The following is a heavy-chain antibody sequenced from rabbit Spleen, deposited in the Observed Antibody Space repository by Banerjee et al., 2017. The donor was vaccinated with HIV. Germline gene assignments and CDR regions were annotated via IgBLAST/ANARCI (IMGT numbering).Heavy chain of an antibody. CDR2: IDTSDGDT. CDR3: ARDLASVVGWNFNL. CDR1: GFDFSDYG. D-gene: IGHD3-1*01. J-gene: IGHJ4*01. Sequence: QEQLVESGGGLVQPGGSLKLPCKASGFDFSDYGVSWVRQAPGKGLEWIACIDTSDGDTDYANWPKGRFTISKTSSTTVTLQMTSLTAADTATYFCARDLASVVGWNFNLWGQGTLVTVS. V-gene: IGHV1S45*01.